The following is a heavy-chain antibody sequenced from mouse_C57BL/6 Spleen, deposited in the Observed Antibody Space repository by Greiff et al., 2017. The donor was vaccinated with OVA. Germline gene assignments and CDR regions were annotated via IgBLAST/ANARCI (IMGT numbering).Heavy chain of an antibody. V-gene: IGHV2-2*01. D-gene: IGHD2-4*01. CDR2: IWSGGST. J-gene: IGHJ2*01. CDR3: ARNHDYDAYYFDY. CDR1: GFSLTSYG. Sequence: VQLVESGPGLVQPSQSLSITCTVSGFSLTSYGVHWVRQSPGKGLEWLGVIWSGGSTDYNAAFISRLSISKDNSKSQVFFKMNSLQADDTAIYYCARNHDYDAYYFDYWGQGTTLTVSS.